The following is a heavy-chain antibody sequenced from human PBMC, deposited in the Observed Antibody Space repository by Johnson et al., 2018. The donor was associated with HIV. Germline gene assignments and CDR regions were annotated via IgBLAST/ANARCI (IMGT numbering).Heavy chain of an antibody. CDR1: GFTFSRYR. CDR3: AKRVHSYGYAGAFDI. CDR2: INTDGSST. D-gene: IGHD5-18*01. Sequence: VQLVESGGGVVQPGGSLRLSCAASGFTFSRYRMHWVRQAPGKGLVWVSRINTDGSSTFYADSVKGRFTISRDNSKNTLYLQMNSLRVEDTAVYYCAKRVHSYGYAGAFDIWGQGTMVTVSS. V-gene: IGHV3-74*02. J-gene: IGHJ3*02.